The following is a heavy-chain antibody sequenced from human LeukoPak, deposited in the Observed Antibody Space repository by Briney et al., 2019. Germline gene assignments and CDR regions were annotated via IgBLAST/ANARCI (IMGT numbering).Heavy chain of an antibody. Sequence: AVKVSFKASGGTFSSYAISWVRQAPGQGLEWMGRIIPILGIANYAQKFQGRVTITADKSTSTAYMELSSLRSEDTAVYYCARVTAVAGTLLDYWGQGTLVTVSS. CDR1: GGTFSSYA. CDR2: IIPILGIA. J-gene: IGHJ4*02. D-gene: IGHD6-19*01. CDR3: ARVTAVAGTLLDY. V-gene: IGHV1-69*04.